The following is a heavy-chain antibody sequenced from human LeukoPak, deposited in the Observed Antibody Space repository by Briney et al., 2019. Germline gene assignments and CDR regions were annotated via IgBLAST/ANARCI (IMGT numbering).Heavy chain of an antibody. Sequence: VASVTVSFTASGYTFTGYYMHWVRQAPGQGLEWMGWINPNSGGTNYAQKFQGRVTMTRDTSISTAYMELSRLRSDDTAVYYCARGWSEQLFDYWGQGTLVTVSS. CDR2: INPNSGGT. CDR3: ARGWSEQLFDY. V-gene: IGHV1-2*02. CDR1: GYTFTGYY. J-gene: IGHJ4*02. D-gene: IGHD6-13*01.